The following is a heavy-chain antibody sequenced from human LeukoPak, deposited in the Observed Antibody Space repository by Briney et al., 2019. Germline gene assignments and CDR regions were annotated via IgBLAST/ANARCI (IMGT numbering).Heavy chain of an antibody. CDR2: IYSSGTT. D-gene: IGHD1-26*01. V-gene: IGHV4-4*07. CDR3: ARVRVGETTHWFLDL. J-gene: IGHJ2*01. Sequence: SETLSLTCTVSGGSISSYDWSWIRQPAGKGLEWIGRIYSSGTTSYNPSLKSRITMSGDTSKNQFSLTVNSVTAADTAVYYCARVRVGETTHWFLDLWGRGALVTVSS. CDR1: GGSISSYD.